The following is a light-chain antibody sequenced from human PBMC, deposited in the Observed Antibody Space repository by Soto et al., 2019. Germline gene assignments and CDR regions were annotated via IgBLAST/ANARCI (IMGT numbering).Light chain of an antibody. V-gene: IGLV1-36*01. CDR2: NDD. CDR3: AAWDDSLTGWV. Sequence: QSVLTQPPSVSEAPRQRVTMSCSGSSSNIGNNAINWYQQLSGKAPKLLIYNDDLLPSGVSDRFSGSKSGTSASLAISGLQSEDEAVYYCAAWDDSLTGWVFGGGTKVTVL. CDR1: SSNIGNNA. J-gene: IGLJ3*02.